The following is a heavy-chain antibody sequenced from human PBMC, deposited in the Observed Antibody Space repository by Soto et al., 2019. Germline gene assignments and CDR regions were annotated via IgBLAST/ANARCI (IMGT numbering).Heavy chain of an antibody. CDR1: GGSISSGGYC. J-gene: IGHJ6*02. CDR2: INDSGSI. V-gene: IGHV4-31*03. Sequence: QVQLLESGPGLVKPSQTLSLTCTVSGGSISSGGYCWSWVRQHPGKGLEWIGNINDSGSIYSNPSLKSRVTISVDTSKNQFSLRLSSVTAADTAVYFCARDPAHYGSGSYYDGRAYYYGMDVWGHGTTVTVSS. CDR3: ARDPAHYGSGSYYDGRAYYYGMDV. D-gene: IGHD3-10*01.